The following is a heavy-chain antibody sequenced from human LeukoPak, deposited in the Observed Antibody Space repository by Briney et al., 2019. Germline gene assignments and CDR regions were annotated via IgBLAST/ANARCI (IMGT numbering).Heavy chain of an antibody. CDR2: INTNTGNP. V-gene: IGHV7-4-1*02. J-gene: IGHJ4*02. CDR3: ARDQQAGARRVLGY. Sequence: ASVNVSCKASGYTFTTYAMNWVRQAPGQGPEWMGWINTNTGNPTYAQGFTGRFVFSLDTSVSTAYLQIRSLEAEDTAVYYCARDQQAGARRVLGYWGQGTLVTVSS. CDR1: GYTFTTYA. D-gene: IGHD1-26*01.